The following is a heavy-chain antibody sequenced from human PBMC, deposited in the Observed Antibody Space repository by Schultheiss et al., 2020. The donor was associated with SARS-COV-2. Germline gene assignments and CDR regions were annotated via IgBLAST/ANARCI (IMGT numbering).Heavy chain of an antibody. V-gene: IGHV4-34*01. D-gene: IGHD6-19*01. CDR1: GGSFSGYY. CDR2: INHSGST. J-gene: IGHJ4*02. CDR3: AKALIAVAGTGYDY. Sequence: SETLSLTCAVYGGSFSGYYWSWIRQPPGKGLEWIGEINHSGSTNYNPSLKSRVTISVDTSKNQFSLKLSSVTAADTAVYYCAKALIAVAGTGYDYWGQGTLVTVSS.